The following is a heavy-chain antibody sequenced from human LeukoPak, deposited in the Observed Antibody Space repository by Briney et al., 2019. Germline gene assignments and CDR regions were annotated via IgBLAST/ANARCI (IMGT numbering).Heavy chain of an antibody. CDR1: GYTFTGYY. CDR3: ARDLGLLWSGEDYFDY. J-gene: IGHJ4*02. D-gene: IGHD3-10*01. CDR2: INPNSGGT. V-gene: IGHV1-2*02. Sequence: ASVKVSCKASGYTFTGYYMHWVRQAPGQGLEWMGWINPNSGGTNYAQKFQGRVTMTRDTSISTAYMELSRLRSDDTAVYYCARDLGLLWSGEDYFDYWGQGTLVTVSS.